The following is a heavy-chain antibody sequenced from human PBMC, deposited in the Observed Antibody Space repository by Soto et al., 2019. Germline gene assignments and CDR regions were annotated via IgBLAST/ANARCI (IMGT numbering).Heavy chain of an antibody. V-gene: IGHV4-30-2*01. Sequence: PSETLSLTCAVSGGSISSGGYSWSWIRQPPGKGLEWIGYIYHSGSTYYNPSLKSRVTISVDRSKNQFSLKLSSVTAADTAVYYCARGGDYGDYVYDYWGQGTLVTVSS. D-gene: IGHD4-17*01. CDR1: GGSISSGGYS. CDR3: ARGGDYGDYVYDY. CDR2: IYHSGST. J-gene: IGHJ4*02.